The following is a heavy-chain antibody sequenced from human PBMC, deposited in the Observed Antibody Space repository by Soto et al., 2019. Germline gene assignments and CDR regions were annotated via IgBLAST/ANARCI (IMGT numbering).Heavy chain of an antibody. D-gene: IGHD6-19*01. CDR3: ASVGAVAGAGWFDP. Sequence: SVKVSCKASGGTFSSYAISWVRQAPGQGLEWMGGIIPIFGTANYAQKFQGRVTITADKSTSTAYMELSSLRSEGTAVYYCASVGAVAGAGWFDPWGQGTLVTVSS. V-gene: IGHV1-69*06. CDR2: IIPIFGTA. CDR1: GGTFSSYA. J-gene: IGHJ5*02.